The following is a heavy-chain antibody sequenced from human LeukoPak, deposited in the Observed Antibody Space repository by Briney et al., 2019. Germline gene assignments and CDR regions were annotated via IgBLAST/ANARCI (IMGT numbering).Heavy chain of an antibody. CDR1: GGSTSSTNYY. V-gene: IGHV4-39*07. CDR3: ARARGSGWYSDGRSPPYYMDV. CDR2: IYYNGRT. D-gene: IGHD6-19*01. J-gene: IGHJ6*03. Sequence: SETLSLTCSVSGGSTSSTNYYWGWIRQPPGKGLECIGSIYYNGRTYYNPSLKSRVTISVDTSKNQFSLKLSSVTAADTAVYYCARARGSGWYSDGRSPPYYMDVWGKGTTVTVSS.